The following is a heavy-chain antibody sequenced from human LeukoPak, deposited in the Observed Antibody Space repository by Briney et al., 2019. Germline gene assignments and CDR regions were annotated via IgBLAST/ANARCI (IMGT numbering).Heavy chain of an antibody. CDR3: ARASIAVAAADY. D-gene: IGHD6-19*01. J-gene: IGHJ4*02. CDR1: GGSFSGYY. CDR2: INHSGST. Sequence: SETLSLTCAVYGGSFSGYYWSWIRQPPGKGLEWIGEINHSGSTNYNPSLKSRVTISVDTSKNQFSLKLSSVTAADTAVYYCARASIAVAAADYWGQGTLVTVSS. V-gene: IGHV4-34*01.